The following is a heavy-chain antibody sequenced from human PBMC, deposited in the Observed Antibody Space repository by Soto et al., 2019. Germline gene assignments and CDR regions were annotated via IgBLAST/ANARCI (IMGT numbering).Heavy chain of an antibody. J-gene: IGHJ4*02. CDR1: GFTFSTFA. Sequence: EVQLLESGGGLVQPGGSLRLSCAASGFTFSTFAMSWVRQAPGKGLEWVSAISGSGGGTYYADSVKGRFTISRDNSKNTLYLQMNSLRAEDTAVYYCAKDSTYYDFWSAYSYWGPGTLVTVSS. V-gene: IGHV3-23*01. CDR3: AKDSTYYDFWSAYSY. CDR2: ISGSGGGT. D-gene: IGHD3-3*01.